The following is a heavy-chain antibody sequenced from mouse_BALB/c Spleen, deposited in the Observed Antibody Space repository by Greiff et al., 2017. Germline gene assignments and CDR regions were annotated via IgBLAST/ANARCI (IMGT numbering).Heavy chain of an antibody. CDR2: IDPANGNT. CDR1: GFNIKDTY. Sequence: VHVKQSGAELVKPGASVKLSCTASGFNIKDTYMHWVKQRPEQGLEWIGRIDPANGNTKYDPKFQGKATITADTSSNTAYLQLSSLTSEDTAVYYCATPTVVATPFDYWGQGTTLTVSS. V-gene: IGHV14-3*02. CDR3: ATPTVVATPFDY. D-gene: IGHD1-1*01. J-gene: IGHJ2*01.